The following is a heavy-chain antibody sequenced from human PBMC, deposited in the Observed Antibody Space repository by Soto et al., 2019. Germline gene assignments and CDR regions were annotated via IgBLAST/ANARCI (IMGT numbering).Heavy chain of an antibody. V-gene: IGHV4-30-4*01. CDR3: ARVGYIAKDYFYYFGLDV. Sequence: LSLPCNVSGGSISGGPYYWSWIRQPPGKGLEWIGYTFHSGPSFYNPSLKSRLSISLDTSRNQFSLKMSSVTAADTAVYFCARVGYIAKDYFYYFGLDVWGQGTTVTVSS. J-gene: IGHJ6*02. CDR1: GGSISGGPYY. CDR2: TFHSGPS. D-gene: IGHD6-13*01.